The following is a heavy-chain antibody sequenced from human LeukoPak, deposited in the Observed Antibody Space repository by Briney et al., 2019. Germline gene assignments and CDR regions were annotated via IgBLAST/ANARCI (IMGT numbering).Heavy chain of an antibody. J-gene: IGHJ4*02. CDR1: GFTFSSYS. CDR2: ISSSSSYI. Sequence: GGSLRLSCAASGFTFSSYSMNWVRQAPGKGLEWVSSISSSSSYIYYADSVKGRFTISRDNAKNSLYLQMNSLRAEDTAVYYCAKLGVVGASFDYWGQGTLVTVSS. D-gene: IGHD1-26*01. V-gene: IGHV3-21*01. CDR3: AKLGVVGASFDY.